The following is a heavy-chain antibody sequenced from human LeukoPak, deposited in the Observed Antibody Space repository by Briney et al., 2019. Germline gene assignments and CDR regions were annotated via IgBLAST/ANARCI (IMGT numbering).Heavy chain of an antibody. V-gene: IGHV1-2*02. Sequence: GASVKVSCKASGYTFTTYAINWVRQAPGQGLEWMGWINPNSGGTNYAQKFQGRVTMARDTSISTAYMELSRLRSDDTAVHYCARAVYCSSTSCYLFDYWGQGTLVTVSS. D-gene: IGHD2-2*01. J-gene: IGHJ4*02. CDR3: ARAVYCSSTSCYLFDY. CDR2: INPNSGGT. CDR1: GYTFTTYA.